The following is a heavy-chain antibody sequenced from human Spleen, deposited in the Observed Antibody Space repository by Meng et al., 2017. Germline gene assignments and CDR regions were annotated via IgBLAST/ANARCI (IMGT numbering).Heavy chain of an antibody. CDR3: ARVSRGWSGYYGY. J-gene: IGHJ4*02. V-gene: IGHV4-34*01. CDR1: GGFFSGYY. CDR2: INHSGSN. Sequence: VQLTQWGAGLVKPSEALSITCVVYGGFFSGYYVRWIRHTTVKWMELIGEINHSGSNKYNPSLKSRVTISVDTSKNQFSLKLSSVTAADTAVYYCARVSRGWSGYYGYWGQGTLVTVSS. D-gene: IGHD3-3*01.